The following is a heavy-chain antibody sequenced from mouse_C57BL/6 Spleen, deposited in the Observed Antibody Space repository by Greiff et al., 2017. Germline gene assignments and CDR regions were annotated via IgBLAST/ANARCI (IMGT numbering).Heavy chain of an antibody. Sequence: QVTLKESGPGILQSSQTLSLTCSFSGFSLSTSGMGVSWIRQPSGKGLEWLAHIYWDDDKRYNPSLKSRLTISKDTSRNQVFLKITSVDTADTATYYCARRPDYGSSSYWYFDVWGTGTTVTVSS. D-gene: IGHD1-1*01. CDR2: IYWDDDK. CDR3: ARRPDYGSSSYWYFDV. CDR1: GFSLSTSGMG. J-gene: IGHJ1*03. V-gene: IGHV8-12*01.